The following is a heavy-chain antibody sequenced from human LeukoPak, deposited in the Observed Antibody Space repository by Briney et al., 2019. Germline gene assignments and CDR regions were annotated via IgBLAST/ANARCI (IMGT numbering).Heavy chain of an antibody. J-gene: IGHJ4*02. D-gene: IGHD3-3*01. Sequence: PGGSLRLSCAASGFTFSSYSMNWVRQAPGKGLEWVSSISSSSSYIYYADSVKGRFTISRDNAKNSLYLQMNSLRAEDTAVYYCARFNSVLEWLLTIDYWGQGTLVTVSS. CDR3: ARFNSVLEWLLTIDY. CDR1: GFTFSSYS. CDR2: ISSSSSYI. V-gene: IGHV3-21*01.